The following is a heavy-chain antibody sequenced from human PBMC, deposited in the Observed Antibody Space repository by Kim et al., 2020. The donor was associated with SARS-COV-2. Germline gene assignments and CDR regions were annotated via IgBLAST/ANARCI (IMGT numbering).Heavy chain of an antibody. J-gene: IGHJ3*02. Sequence: SVKVSCKASGFTFTSSAVQWVRQARGQRLEWIGWIVVGSGNTNYAQKFQERVTITRDMSTSTAYMELSSLRSEDTAVYYCAAGEFPYDSSDFRVAFDIWGQGTMVTVSS. D-gene: IGHD3-22*01. CDR3: AAGEFPYDSSDFRVAFDI. CDR1: GFTFTSSA. V-gene: IGHV1-58*01. CDR2: IVVGSGNT.